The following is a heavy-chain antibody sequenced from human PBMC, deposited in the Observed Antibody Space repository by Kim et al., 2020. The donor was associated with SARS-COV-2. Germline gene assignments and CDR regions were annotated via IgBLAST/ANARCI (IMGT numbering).Heavy chain of an antibody. Sequence: GGSLRLSCAASEFTVSTYWMYWVRQAPGKGLVWVSRISSSGNSTNYADSVKGRFTISRDNAKNTLYLQMNSLRAEDTAVYYCARASSTSCPCYYMDVWGKGTTVTVCS. J-gene: IGHJ6*03. V-gene: IGHV3-74*01. CDR3: ARASSTSCPCYYMDV. CDR1: EFTVSTYW. D-gene: IGHD2-2*01. CDR2: ISSSGNST.